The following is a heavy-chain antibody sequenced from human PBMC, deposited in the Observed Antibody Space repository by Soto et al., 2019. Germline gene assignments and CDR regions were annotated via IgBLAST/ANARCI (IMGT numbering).Heavy chain of an antibody. CDR1: GGSISSGGYY. J-gene: IGHJ3*02. D-gene: IGHD5-12*01. CDR2: IYYSGST. Sequence: QVQLQESGPGLVKPSQTLSLTCTVSGGSISSGGYYWSWIRQHPGKGLEWIGYIYYSGSTYYNPSLKSRVTISVGTSKNQFSLKLTSVTAADTAVYYCARGFRLRWRGAFDIWGQGTMVTVSS. CDR3: ARGFRLRWRGAFDI. V-gene: IGHV4-31*03.